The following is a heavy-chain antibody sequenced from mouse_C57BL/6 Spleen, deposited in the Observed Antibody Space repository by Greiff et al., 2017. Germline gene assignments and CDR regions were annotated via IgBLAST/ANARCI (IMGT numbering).Heavy chain of an antibody. J-gene: IGHJ2*01. CDR1: GYSITSGYY. CDR2: ISYDGSK. D-gene: IGHD2-3*01. CDR3: AREGAYDGYHDY. Sequence: EVQLQESGPGLVKPSQSLSLTCSVTGYSITSGYYWNWIRQFPGNKLEWMGYISYDGSKNYNPSLKNRISLTRDTPKNQFFLKLNSLTTEDTATYYCAREGAYDGYHDYWGQGTTLTVSS. V-gene: IGHV3-6*01.